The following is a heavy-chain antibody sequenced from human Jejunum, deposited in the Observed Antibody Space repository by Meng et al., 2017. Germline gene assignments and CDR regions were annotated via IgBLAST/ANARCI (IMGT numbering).Heavy chain of an antibody. D-gene: IGHD6-13*01. CDR3: ARGWDRSGTAAGDTTLSEFDY. CDR2: ISSGGLTI. Sequence: GESLKISCAASGFTFSSYEMNWVRQAPGKGLKWVSHISSGGLTIYADSVKGRFTISRDNAKNSPYLQMNTLRAEDTAVYYCARGWDRSGTAAGDTTLSEFDYWGQGTLVTVSS. J-gene: IGHJ4*02. CDR1: GFTFSSYE. V-gene: IGHV3-48*03.